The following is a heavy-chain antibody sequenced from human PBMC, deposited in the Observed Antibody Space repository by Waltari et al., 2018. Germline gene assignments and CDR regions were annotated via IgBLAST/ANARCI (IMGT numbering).Heavy chain of an antibody. CDR1: GFTFSRSW. J-gene: IGHJ3*01. Sequence: EVQLVESGGGLVQPGGSLRLSCAASGFTFSRSWIHWVRQFPGKGLMWVSRINNDGSITVYADSVKGRFTISRDDAKNTVSLQMNNLSAEDTALYYCARAGLLGAFDVWGQGTMVTVSS. V-gene: IGHV3-74*03. CDR2: INNDGSIT. CDR3: ARAGLLGAFDV. D-gene: IGHD2-15*01.